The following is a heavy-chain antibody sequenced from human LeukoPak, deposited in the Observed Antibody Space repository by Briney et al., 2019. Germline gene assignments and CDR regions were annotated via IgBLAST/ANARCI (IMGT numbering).Heavy chain of an antibody. Sequence: PGGSLRLSCAASGFTFSSYSMNWVRQAPGKGLEWVANIKQDESEKYYVDSVKGRFTISRDNAKNSLYLQMNSLRAEDTAVYYCARVRYTYGPDYWGQGTLVTVSS. CDR3: ARVRYTYGPDY. D-gene: IGHD5-18*01. CDR2: IKQDESEK. CDR1: GFTFSSYS. J-gene: IGHJ4*02. V-gene: IGHV3-7*01.